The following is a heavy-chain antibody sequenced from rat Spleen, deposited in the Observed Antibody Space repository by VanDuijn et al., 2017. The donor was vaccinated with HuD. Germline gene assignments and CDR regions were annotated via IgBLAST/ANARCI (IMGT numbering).Heavy chain of an antibody. D-gene: IGHD5-1*01. Sequence: EVQLVESDGGLVQPGRSLKLSCAASGFTFSDYYMAWVRQAPTKGLEWVATISYDGSSTYYRDSVKGRFTISRDNAKSTLYLQMDSLRSEDTATYYCARHLGAAVWYFDFWGPGTMVTVSS. CDR3: ARHLGAAVWYFDF. CDR2: ISYDGSST. J-gene: IGHJ1*01. V-gene: IGHV5-29*01. CDR1: GFTFSDYY.